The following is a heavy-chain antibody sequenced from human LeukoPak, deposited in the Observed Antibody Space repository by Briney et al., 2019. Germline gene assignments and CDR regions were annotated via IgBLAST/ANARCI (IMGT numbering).Heavy chain of an antibody. Sequence: ASVKVSCKASGYTFTGYYIHWVRQAPRQGLEWMGWINPNSGGTNYAQKFQGRVTMTRDTSISTAYMELSRLRSDDTAVYYCASGAAARSPLDYWGQGTLVTVSS. V-gene: IGHV1-2*02. J-gene: IGHJ4*02. CDR2: INPNSGGT. CDR3: ASGAAARSPLDY. CDR1: GYTFTGYY. D-gene: IGHD6-13*01.